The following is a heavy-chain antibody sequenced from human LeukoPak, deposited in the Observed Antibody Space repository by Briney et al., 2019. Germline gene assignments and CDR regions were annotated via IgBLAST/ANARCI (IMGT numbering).Heavy chain of an antibody. J-gene: IGHJ4*02. CDR3: ARGVEPLAANTLAY. CDR2: LYSDGNT. V-gene: IGHV3-53*01. Sequence: GGSLRLSCAASGFTVITNDMTWVRQAPGKGLEWVSVLYSDGNTKYADSVQGRFTISRDNSKNTLYLEMNSLSPDDTAVDYCARGVEPLAANTLAYWGQGTLVTVSS. D-gene: IGHD1-14*01. CDR1: GFTVITND.